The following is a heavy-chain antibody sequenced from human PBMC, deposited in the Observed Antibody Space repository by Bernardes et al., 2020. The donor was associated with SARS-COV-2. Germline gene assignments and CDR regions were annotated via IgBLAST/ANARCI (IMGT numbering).Heavy chain of an antibody. CDR1: GFTFSNYL. Sequence: GGSLRLSCVASGFTFSNYLFSWVRKAPGKGLEWVSGISVGGGRTDCADSVKGRFTISRDNSKNTVYLQMNSLRAEDTAVYYCVRGGGQIYWGQGTLVTVSS. CDR3: VRGGGQIY. J-gene: IGHJ4*02. V-gene: IGHV3-23*01. CDR2: ISVGGGRT. D-gene: IGHD3-16*01.